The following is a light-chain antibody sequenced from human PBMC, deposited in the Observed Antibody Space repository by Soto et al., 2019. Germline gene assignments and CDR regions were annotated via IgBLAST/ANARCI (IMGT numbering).Light chain of an antibody. V-gene: IGKV1-39*01. CDR3: QQRYSTPWT. CDR2: AAS. CDR1: QTISSW. Sequence: VQMTQSPSNPSPSVGDSVTIICRASQTISSWLAWYQQKPGKAPKXLIYAASSLQSGVPSRFSGSGPGTDLTINISSLQPEDGETDDGQQRYSTPWTFPQGTKVDIK. J-gene: IGKJ1*01.